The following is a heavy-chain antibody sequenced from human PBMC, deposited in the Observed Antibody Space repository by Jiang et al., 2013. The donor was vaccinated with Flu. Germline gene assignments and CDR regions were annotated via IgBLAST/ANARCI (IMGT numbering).Heavy chain of an antibody. CDR1: GYTFTSYY. J-gene: IGHJ6*02. D-gene: IGHD6-19*01. CDR2: INPSGGST. CDR3: ARGEAVAGEIYYYYYGMDV. Sequence: SVKVSCKASGYTFTSYYMHWVRQAPGQGLEWMGIINPSGGSTSYAQKFQGRVTMTRDTSTSTVYMELSSLRSEDTAVYYCARGEAVAGEIYYYYYGMDVWGQGTTVTVSS. V-gene: IGHV1-46*03.